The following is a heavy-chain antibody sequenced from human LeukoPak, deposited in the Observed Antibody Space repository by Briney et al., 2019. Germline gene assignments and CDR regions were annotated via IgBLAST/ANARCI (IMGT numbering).Heavy chain of an antibody. V-gene: IGHV3-30*03. CDR1: GFTFSSYA. CDR2: ISYDGSNN. D-gene: IGHD2-2*01. J-gene: IGHJ3*01. CDR3: GRAPIVGVPGAIQGAFAV. Sequence: GGSLRLSCAASGFTFSSYAMHWVRQAPGKGLEWVAAISYDGSNNYYADSVQGRFTISRENSKNTLYLQMNSLRPEDTAVFYCGRAPIVGVPGAIQGAFAVWGEGTMVTVSS.